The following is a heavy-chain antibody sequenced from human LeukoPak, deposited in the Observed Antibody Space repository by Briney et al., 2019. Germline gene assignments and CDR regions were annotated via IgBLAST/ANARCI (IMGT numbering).Heavy chain of an antibody. D-gene: IGHD3-10*01. Sequence: GGSLRLSCAASGFTFSSYGMSWVRQAPGKGLEWVSAISGSGGSTCYADSVKGRFTISRDNSKNTLYLQMNRLRAEDTAVYYCAKEGGEPTNTDYYYYYYMDVWGKGTTVTISS. V-gene: IGHV3-23*01. CDR2: ISGSGGST. CDR3: AKEGGEPTNTDYYYYYYMDV. J-gene: IGHJ6*03. CDR1: GFTFSSYG.